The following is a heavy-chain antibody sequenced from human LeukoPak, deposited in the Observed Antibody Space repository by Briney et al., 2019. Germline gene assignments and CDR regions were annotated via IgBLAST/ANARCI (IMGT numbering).Heavy chain of an antibody. V-gene: IGHV3-23*01. J-gene: IGHJ3*02. D-gene: IGHD6-19*01. CDR2: ITGTADKT. CDR3: ARRGGSRGWGAFDI. Sequence: PGGSLRLSCAASGFTFSSSAMSWVRQAPGKGLEWVSSITGTADKTYDADSVKGRFTISRDNSKNTLSLQMSSLRVEDTAIYYCARRGGSRGWGAFDIWGQGTIVTVSS. CDR1: GFTFSSSA.